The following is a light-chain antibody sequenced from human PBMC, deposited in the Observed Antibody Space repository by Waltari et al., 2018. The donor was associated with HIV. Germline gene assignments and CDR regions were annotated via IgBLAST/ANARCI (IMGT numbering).Light chain of an antibody. CDR3: AAWDDSLSGSWV. V-gene: IGLV1-47*01. Sequence: QSVLTQPPSASGTPGQRVTISCSGSSSNIGSNYVYWYQQLPGTAPKLLIYRNNRRPSWVPDRFSGSKSGTSASLAISGLRSEDEADYYCAAWDDSLSGSWVFGGGTKLTVL. CDR1: SSNIGSNY. CDR2: RNN. J-gene: IGLJ3*02.